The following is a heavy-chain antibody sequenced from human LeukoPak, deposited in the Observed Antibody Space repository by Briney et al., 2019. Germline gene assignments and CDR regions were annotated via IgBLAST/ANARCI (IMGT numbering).Heavy chain of an antibody. D-gene: IGHD3-16*02. Sequence: SETLSLTCAVYGGSFSGYYWSWIRQPPGKGLEWIGEINHGGSTNYNPSLKSRVTISVDTSKNQFSLKLSSVTAADTAVYYCARQRANPRLSHPYYFDYWGQGTLVTVSS. V-gene: IGHV4-34*01. CDR3: ARQRANPRLSHPYYFDY. CDR2: INHGGST. CDR1: GGSFSGYY. J-gene: IGHJ4*02.